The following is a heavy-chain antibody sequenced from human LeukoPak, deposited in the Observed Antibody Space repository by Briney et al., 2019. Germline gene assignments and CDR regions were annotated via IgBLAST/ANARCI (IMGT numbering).Heavy chain of an antibody. J-gene: IGHJ4*02. V-gene: IGHV3-30*18. CDR1: GFTFSSYG. CDR2: ISYDGSNK. CDR3: AKGAVSSWYGSTFDY. Sequence: GRSLRLSCAASGFTFSSYGMHWVRQAPGKGLEWVAVISYDGSNKYYADSVKGRFTIFRDNSKNTLYLQMNSLRAEDTAVYYCAKGAVSSWYGSTFDYWGQGTLVTVSS. D-gene: IGHD6-13*01.